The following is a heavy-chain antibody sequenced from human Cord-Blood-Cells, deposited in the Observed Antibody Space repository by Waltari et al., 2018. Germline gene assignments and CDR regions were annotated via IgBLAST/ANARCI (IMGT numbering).Heavy chain of an antibody. CDR2: NNSDGSST. CDR3: AVIVGATDAFDI. Sequence: EVQLVESGGGLVQPGGSLRLSCAASGFTFSSYWMHWVRQAPGKGLVWVSRNNSDGSSTSYADSVKGRFTISRDNAKNTLYLQMNSLRAEDTAVYYCAVIVGATDAFDIWGQGTMVTVSS. CDR1: GFTFSSYW. V-gene: IGHV3-74*01. J-gene: IGHJ3*02. D-gene: IGHD1-26*01.